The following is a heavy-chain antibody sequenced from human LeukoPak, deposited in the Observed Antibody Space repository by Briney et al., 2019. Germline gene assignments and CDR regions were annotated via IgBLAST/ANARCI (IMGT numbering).Heavy chain of an antibody. CDR1: GGSFSGYY. J-gene: IGHJ3*02. CDR2: INHSGST. V-gene: IGHV4-34*01. CDR3: ARESGYASRRHNAVDI. Sequence: ETLSLTCAVYGGSFSGYYWSWIRQPPGKGLEWIGEINHSGSTNYNPSLKSRVTISVDTSKNQFSLKLSSVTAADTAVYYCARESGYASRRHNAVDIWGQGTMVTVSS. D-gene: IGHD5-12*01.